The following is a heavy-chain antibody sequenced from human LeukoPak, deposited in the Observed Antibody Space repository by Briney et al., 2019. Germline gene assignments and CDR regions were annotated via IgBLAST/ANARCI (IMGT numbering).Heavy chain of an antibody. Sequence: GGSLRLSSAASGFTFSSYGMHCVRQAPGRGLEWVAFIRYDGSNKYYADSVKGRFTISRDNSKNTLYLQMNSLRAEDTAVYYCAKDLGRLYSSSWWRGIIDYWGQGTLVTVSS. D-gene: IGHD6-13*01. J-gene: IGHJ4*02. CDR2: IRYDGSNK. V-gene: IGHV3-30*02. CDR1: GFTFSSYG. CDR3: AKDLGRLYSSSWWRGIIDY.